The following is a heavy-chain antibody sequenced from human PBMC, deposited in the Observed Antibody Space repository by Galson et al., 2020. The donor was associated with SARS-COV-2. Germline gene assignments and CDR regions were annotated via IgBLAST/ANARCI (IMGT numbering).Heavy chain of an antibody. J-gene: IGHJ6*03. CDR2: ISNDGTNK. CDR1: GFTVNSYA. Sequence: PGGSLRLSCAASGFTVNSYAMHWVRQAPGKGLEWVAVISNDGTNKYYADSVKGRFTISRDNSKNTLYLQMNSLTTEDTASDDGAKPVSGGERRKKGERGGKG. CDR3: AKPVSGGERRKKGER. V-gene: IGHV3-30*18. D-gene: IGHD3-16*01.